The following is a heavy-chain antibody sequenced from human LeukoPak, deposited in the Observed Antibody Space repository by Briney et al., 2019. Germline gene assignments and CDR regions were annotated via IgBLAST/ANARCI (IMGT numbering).Heavy chain of an antibody. CDR1: GGSISSESYY. J-gene: IGHJ4*02. CDR2: IYPSGST. V-gene: IGHV4-61*02. D-gene: IGHD1-26*01. Sequence: SQTLSLTCTVSGGSISSESYYRGWIRQPAGKGLEWIGRIYPSGSTNYNPSLRSRVTISVDTSKNQFSLKLSSVTAADTAFFYCARGDSGSLHYWGQGTLVTVSS. CDR3: ARGDSGSLHY.